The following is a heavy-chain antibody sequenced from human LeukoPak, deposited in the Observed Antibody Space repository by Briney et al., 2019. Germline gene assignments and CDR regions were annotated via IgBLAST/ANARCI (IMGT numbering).Heavy chain of an antibody. Sequence: GGSLRLSCAASGFTFSSYSMNWVRQAPGKGLEWVSSISSSSSYIYYADSVKGRFTNSRDNAKNSLYLQMNSLRAEDTAVYYCARDGGAVAVTLIDYWGQGTLVTVSS. V-gene: IGHV3-21*01. CDR1: GFTFSSYS. D-gene: IGHD6-19*01. CDR2: ISSSSSYI. J-gene: IGHJ4*02. CDR3: ARDGGAVAVTLIDY.